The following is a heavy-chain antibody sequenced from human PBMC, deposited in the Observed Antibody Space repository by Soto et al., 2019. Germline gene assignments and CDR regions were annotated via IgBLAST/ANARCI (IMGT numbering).Heavy chain of an antibody. CDR2: ISAHNGNT. CDR3: ARGRYGDY. V-gene: IGHV1-18*01. Sequence: QVHLVQSGAEVKRPGASVKVSCKGSGYTFTTYGITWVRQAPGQGLEWVGWISAHNGNTNYAQKLQGRVTVTRDTAPSTAYMELGSLRSDDTAVYYCARGRYGDYWGQGALVTVSS. D-gene: IGHD1-1*01. CDR1: GYTFTTYG. J-gene: IGHJ4*02.